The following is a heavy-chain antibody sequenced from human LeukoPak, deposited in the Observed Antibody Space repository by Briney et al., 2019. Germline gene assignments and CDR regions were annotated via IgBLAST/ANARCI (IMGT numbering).Heavy chain of an antibody. CDR3: ARAWGAATLPGP. Sequence: ASVKVSCKASGYTFTSYYMHWVRQAPGQGLEWMGIINPSGGSTSYAQKFQGRVTMTRDTSTITVYMELSSLRSEDTAVYYCARAWGAATLPGPWGQGTLVTVSS. CDR2: INPSGGST. V-gene: IGHV1-46*01. J-gene: IGHJ5*02. D-gene: IGHD2-15*01. CDR1: GYTFTSYY.